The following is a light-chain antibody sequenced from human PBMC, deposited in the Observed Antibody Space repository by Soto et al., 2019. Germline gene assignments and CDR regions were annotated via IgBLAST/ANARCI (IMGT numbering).Light chain of an antibody. J-gene: IGKJ2*01. CDR3: QQSFSTPYT. CDR2: GSS. CDR1: QSISSY. V-gene: IGKV1-39*01. Sequence: DIPMTQSPSSLSASVGDRVSITCRASQSISSYLNWYRQKPGKAPKLLIYGSSTLQSGVPSRFSGSGSGTDFTLTISTLQPEDFATYYCQQSFSTPYTFSQGTIVEV.